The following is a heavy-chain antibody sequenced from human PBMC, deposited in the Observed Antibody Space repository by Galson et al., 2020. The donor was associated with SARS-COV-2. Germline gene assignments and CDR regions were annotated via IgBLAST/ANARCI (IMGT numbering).Heavy chain of an antibody. Sequence: ASVKVSCKVSGYTLTKLSMHWVRQAPGKGLEWMGGFDPEDGETIYAQKFQGRVTMTEDTSTDTAYMELSSLRSEDTVVYYCATSFAAYGSGSDIDYWGQGTLVTVSS. CDR3: ATSFAAYGSGSDIDY. CDR2: FDPEDGET. D-gene: IGHD3-10*01. CDR1: GYTLTKLS. V-gene: IGHV1-24*01. J-gene: IGHJ4*02.